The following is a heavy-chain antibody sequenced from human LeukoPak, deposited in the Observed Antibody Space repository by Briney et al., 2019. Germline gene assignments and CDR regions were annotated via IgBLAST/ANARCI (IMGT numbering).Heavy chain of an antibody. Sequence: GGSLRLSCAASGFHFPSSWMSWVRQAPGKGLEWVGHVSPDGGVKAYVDSVRGRFAVSRDNTGNSLFLQINSLRAEDTAVYYCAKDLGWLQFDYWGQGNLVTVSS. CDR2: VSPDGGVK. J-gene: IGHJ4*02. CDR3: AKDLGWLQFDY. CDR1: GFHFPSSW. V-gene: IGHV3-7*05. D-gene: IGHD5-24*01.